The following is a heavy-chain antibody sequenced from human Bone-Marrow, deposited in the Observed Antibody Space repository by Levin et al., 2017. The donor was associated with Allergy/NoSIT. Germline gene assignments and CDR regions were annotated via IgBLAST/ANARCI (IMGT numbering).Heavy chain of an antibody. CDR2: TYYRSKWYN. Sequence: SETLSLTCAISGDSVSSNSAAWNWIRQSPSRGLEWLGRTYYRSKWYNDYAVSVKSRITINPDTSKNQFSLQLNSVTPEDTAVYYCARSPPDDYVWGSFDYWGQGTLVTVSS. J-gene: IGHJ4*02. D-gene: IGHD3-16*01. CDR3: ARSPPDDYVWGSFDY. CDR1: GDSVSSNSAA. V-gene: IGHV6-1*01.